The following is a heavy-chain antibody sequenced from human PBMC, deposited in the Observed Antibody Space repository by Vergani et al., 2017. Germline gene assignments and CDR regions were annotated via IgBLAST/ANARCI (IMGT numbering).Heavy chain of an antibody. J-gene: IGHJ4*02. CDR1: GGSFSSSNYY. CDR2: IFYSGNT. V-gene: IGHV4-39*07. D-gene: IGHD1-26*01. CDR3: ARDPKGATHDY. Sequence: QLQLQDSGPGLLKPSETLSLTCPVPGGSFSSSNYYWGWIRQPPGKGLEWIGKIFYSGNTYYNPSLEGRVTISVDTSKNQFSLKLSLVTAADTAVYYCARDPKGATHDYWGQGSLVTVSS.